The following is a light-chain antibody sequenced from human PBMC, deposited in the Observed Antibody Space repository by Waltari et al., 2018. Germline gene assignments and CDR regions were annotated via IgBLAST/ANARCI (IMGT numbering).Light chain of an antibody. CDR2: AAS. J-gene: IGKJ2*01. Sequence: DIVMTQSPATLSVSPGGRATLPCRASQSVGSNLAWYQQKPGQALRLLIFAASRRATGIPARFSGSGSGTEFTLTIGSLQSEDFAVYYCQQYNNWPPYTFGQGTKLEIK. CDR3: QQYNNWPPYT. CDR1: QSVGSN. V-gene: IGKV3-15*01.